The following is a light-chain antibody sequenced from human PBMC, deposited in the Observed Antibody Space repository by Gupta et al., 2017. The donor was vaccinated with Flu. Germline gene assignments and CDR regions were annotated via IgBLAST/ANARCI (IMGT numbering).Light chain of an antibody. V-gene: IGLV2-23*01. J-gene: IGLJ1*01. CDR2: EYK. CDR1: SSDVGVYNF. CDR3: CSYAGSSTWV. Sequence: SALTQPAPVSGSPGQSLPISCTGTSSDVGVYNFVSWYQQHPGKAPKVMIYEYKKRPSGVSNRFSGSKSGNTASLTISGLQAEDEADYYCCSYAGSSTWVFGTGTKVTVL.